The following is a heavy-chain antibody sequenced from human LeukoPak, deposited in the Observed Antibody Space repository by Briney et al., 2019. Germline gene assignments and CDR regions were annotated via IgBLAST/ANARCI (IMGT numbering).Heavy chain of an antibody. J-gene: IGHJ4*02. CDR1: GGSINSNNYY. CDR2: IYSSGSA. Sequence: SETLSLTCTVSGGSINSNNYYWGWIRQPPGKGLEWIGIIYSSGSAYYNPSLKSRVTISVDTSKNQFSLRLSSVTTADTAVYYCQSRYLEWLLEYWGQGTLVTVSS. V-gene: IGHV4-39*01. CDR3: QSRYLEWLLEY. D-gene: IGHD3-3*01.